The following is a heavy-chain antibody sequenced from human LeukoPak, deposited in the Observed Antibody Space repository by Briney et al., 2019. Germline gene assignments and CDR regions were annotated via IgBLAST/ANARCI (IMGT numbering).Heavy chain of an antibody. CDR3: ARRNIAAAVTY. CDR2: INHSGST. Sequence: SETLSLTCAVYGGSFSGQYWNWIRQPPGKGLEWIGEINHSGSTKYNPSLKSRVTMSVDTSKNQFSLNLRSVTAADTAVYYCARRNIAAAVTYWGQGTLVTVSS. V-gene: IGHV4-34*01. J-gene: IGHJ4*02. D-gene: IGHD6-13*01. CDR1: GGSFSGQY.